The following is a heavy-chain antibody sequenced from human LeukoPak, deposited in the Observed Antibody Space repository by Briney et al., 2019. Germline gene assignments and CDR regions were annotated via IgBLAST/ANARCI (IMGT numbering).Heavy chain of an antibody. CDR1: GGSISTYY. CDR2: MRYSGST. CDR3: ASIAVRNNYFEY. Sequence: PSETLSLTCTVSGGSISTYYWSWIRQPPGKGLEWIGYMRYSGSTNYNPSFKSRATASVDMSKNQLSLELSSVTAADTAVYYCASIAVRNNYFEYWGQGTLVTVSS. D-gene: IGHD6-19*01. V-gene: IGHV4-59*01. J-gene: IGHJ4*02.